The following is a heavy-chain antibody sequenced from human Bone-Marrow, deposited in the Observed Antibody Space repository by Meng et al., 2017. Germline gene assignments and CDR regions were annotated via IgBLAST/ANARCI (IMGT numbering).Heavy chain of an antibody. D-gene: IGHD7-27*01. CDR3: ARDGDSGDY. J-gene: IGHJ4*02. CDR2: ISSSSSYI. CDR1: GFTFSSYD. Sequence: GGSLRLSCAACGFTFSSYDMHWVRQATGKGLEWVSSISSSSSYIYYADSVKGRFTISRDSAKNSLYLQMNSLRAEDTAVYYCARDGDSGDYWGQGTLVTVSS. V-gene: IGHV3-21*01.